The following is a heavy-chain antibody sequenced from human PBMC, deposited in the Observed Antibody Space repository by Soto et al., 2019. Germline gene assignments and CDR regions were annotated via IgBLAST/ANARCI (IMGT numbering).Heavy chain of an antibody. V-gene: IGHV3-48*02. CDR3: ARDGWELLRPYFDY. D-gene: IGHD1-26*01. CDR2: ISSSSSTI. Sequence: EVQLVESGGGLVQPGGSLRLSCAASGFTFSSYSMNWVRQAPGKGLEWVSYISSSSSTIYYADSVKGRFTISRDNAKNSLYRQMNNLRDEDTAVYYCARDGWELLRPYFDYWGQGTLVTVSS. CDR1: GFTFSSYS. J-gene: IGHJ4*02.